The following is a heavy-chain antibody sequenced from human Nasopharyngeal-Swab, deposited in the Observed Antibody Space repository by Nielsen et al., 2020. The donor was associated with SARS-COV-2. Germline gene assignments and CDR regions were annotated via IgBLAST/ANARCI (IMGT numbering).Heavy chain of an antibody. CDR3: AKTPGGTPGGDAFDI. CDR2: ISGSGCST. D-gene: IGHD4-23*01. V-gene: IGHV3-23*01. J-gene: IGHJ3*02. Sequence: GGFLRLSCAASGFTFSSYAMSWVRQAPGKGLEWVSAISGSGCSTYYADSVKGRFTISRDNSKNTLYLQMNSLRAEDTAVYYCAKTPGGTPGGDAFDIWGQGTMVTVSS. CDR1: GFTFSSYA.